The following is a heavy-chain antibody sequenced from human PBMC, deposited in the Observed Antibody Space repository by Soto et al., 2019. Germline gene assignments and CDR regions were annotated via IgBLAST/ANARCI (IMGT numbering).Heavy chain of an antibody. CDR1: GGTFSPYT. CDR3: ARVWVSSIPTWAFGGD. Sequence: QVQLVQSGAEVKKPGSSVKVSCKASGGTFSPYTITWVRQAPGQGLEWMGRIIPMFDIKNYALKFQDRVTITADISTSTAYLELRSLRSEDSAVYFCARVWVSSIPTWAFGGDWGQGPLFTVS. D-gene: IGHD3-10*01. V-gene: IGHV1-69*02. J-gene: IGHJ4*02. CDR2: IIPMFDIK.